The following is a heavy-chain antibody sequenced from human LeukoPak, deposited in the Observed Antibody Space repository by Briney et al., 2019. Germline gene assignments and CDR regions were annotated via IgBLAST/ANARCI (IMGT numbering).Heavy chain of an antibody. D-gene: IGHD5-18*01. J-gene: IGHJ4*02. CDR2: IYSGGST. CDR1: GFTVSSNY. CDR3: ARVGTAMAFDC. Sequence: PGGSLRLSCAASGFTVSSNYMSWVRQAPGKGLEWVSVIYSGGSTYYADSVKGRFTISRDNSKNTLYLQMNSLRAEDTAVYYCARVGTAMAFDCWGQGTLVTVSS. V-gene: IGHV3-53*01.